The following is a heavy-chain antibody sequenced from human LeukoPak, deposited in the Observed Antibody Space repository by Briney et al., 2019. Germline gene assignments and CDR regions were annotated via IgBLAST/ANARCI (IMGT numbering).Heavy chain of an antibody. V-gene: IGHV1-69*05. CDR1: GGTFSSYA. CDR3: AREPVNYDFWSGNTGAFDI. Sequence: SVKVSCKASGGTFSSYAISWVRQAPGQGLEWMGGIIPIFGTANYAQKFQGRVTITTDESTSTAYMELSSLRSEDTAVYYCAREPVNYDFWSGNTGAFDIWGQGTMVTVSS. CDR2: IIPIFGTA. D-gene: IGHD3-3*01. J-gene: IGHJ3*02.